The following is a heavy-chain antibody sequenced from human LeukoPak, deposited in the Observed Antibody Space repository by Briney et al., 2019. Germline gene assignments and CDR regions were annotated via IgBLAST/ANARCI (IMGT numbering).Heavy chain of an antibody. Sequence: GRSLRLSCAASGLTFSSHAMHWVRQAPGKGLEWVAVTSQDGSDRHYTDSVKGRFTVSRDNSRNTLYLQMNSLRAEDTAVYYCVREPGPGYFDYWGQGTLVTVSS. CDR1: GLTFSSHA. D-gene: IGHD6-13*01. J-gene: IGHJ4*02. CDR3: VREPGPGYFDY. CDR2: TSQDGSDR. V-gene: IGHV3-30-3*01.